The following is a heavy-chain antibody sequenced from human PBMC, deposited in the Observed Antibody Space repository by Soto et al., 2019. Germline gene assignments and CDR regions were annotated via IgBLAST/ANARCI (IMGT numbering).Heavy chain of an antibody. CDR3: ASTPSRPIEVAGTGEVDY. V-gene: IGHV1-69*02. CDR1: GGTFSSYT. CDR2: IIPILGIA. Sequence: QVQLVQSGAEVKKPGSSVKVSCKASGGTFSSYTISWVRQAPGQGLAWMGRIIPILGIANYAQKFQGRVTITADNSTSTAYIELSSLRSEDTAVYYCASTPSRPIEVAGTGEVDYWGQGTLVTVSS. D-gene: IGHD6-19*01. J-gene: IGHJ4*02.